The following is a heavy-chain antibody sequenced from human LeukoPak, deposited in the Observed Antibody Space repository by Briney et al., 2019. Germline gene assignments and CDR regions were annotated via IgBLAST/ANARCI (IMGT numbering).Heavy chain of an antibody. CDR1: GDSISSGDYY. D-gene: IGHD3-22*01. V-gene: IGHV4-61*02. J-gene: IGHJ4*02. CDR2: ISSSGST. Sequence: SETLSLTCTVSGDSISSGDYYWSWIRQPAGKGLEWIGRISSSGSTNYNPSLKSRVTISVDTSKNQFSLKLSSVTAADTAVYFCARGILRDYYDSSGFYHRGGVGYWGQGTLVTVSS. CDR3: ARGILRDYYDSSGFYHRGGVGY.